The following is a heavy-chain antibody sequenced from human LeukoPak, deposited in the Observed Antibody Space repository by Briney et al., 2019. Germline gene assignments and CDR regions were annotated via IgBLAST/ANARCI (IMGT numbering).Heavy chain of an antibody. J-gene: IGHJ3*02. Sequence: GGSLRLSCAASGFTFSSYGMHWVRQAPGKGLEWVAVISYDGSNKYYADSVKGRFTISRDNAKNSLYLQMNSLRAEDTAVYFCAREGVRGSQALDAFDIWGQGTMVTVSS. CDR3: AREGVRGSQALDAFDI. V-gene: IGHV3-30*03. CDR1: GFTFSSYG. CDR2: ISYDGSNK. D-gene: IGHD3-10*01.